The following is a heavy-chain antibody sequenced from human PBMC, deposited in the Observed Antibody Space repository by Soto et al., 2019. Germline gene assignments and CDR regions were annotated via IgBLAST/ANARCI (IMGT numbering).Heavy chain of an antibody. V-gene: IGHV1-69*13. J-gene: IGHJ6*02. CDR2: IIPIFGTA. Sequence: SVKVSCKASGGTFSSYAISWVRQAPGQGLEWMGGIIPIFGTANYAQKFQGRVTISADESTSTAYMELSSLRSEDTAVYYCARGVRGRYGMDVWGQGTTVTVSS. D-gene: IGHD3-16*01. CDR1: GGTFSSYA. CDR3: ARGVRGRYGMDV.